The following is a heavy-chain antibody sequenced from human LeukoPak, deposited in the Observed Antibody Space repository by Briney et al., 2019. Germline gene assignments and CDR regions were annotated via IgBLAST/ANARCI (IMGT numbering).Heavy chain of an antibody. V-gene: IGHV4-30-4*01. CDR1: GGSISSDDYY. J-gene: IGHJ4*02. D-gene: IGHD7-27*01. Sequence: SQTLSLTCTVSGGSISSDDYYWSWIRQPPGKGLEWIGYIYYSGITYYNPSLKSRVTISIDTSKNQLSLKLSSVTAADTAVYYCARLGKEVTYRAYYLDYWGQGTLVTVSS. CDR2: IYYSGIT. CDR3: ARLGKEVTYRAYYLDY.